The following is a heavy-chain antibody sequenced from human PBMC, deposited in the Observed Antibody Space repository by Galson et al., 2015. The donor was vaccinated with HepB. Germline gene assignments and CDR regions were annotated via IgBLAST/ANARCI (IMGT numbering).Heavy chain of an antibody. CDR1: GFNFSKNW. Sequence: SLRLSCAASGFNFSKNWMTWVRQAPGKGLEWVANIKLDGSEKNYVDSVKGRFTISRDNAKNSLYLQMDSLRAEDTAVYYCATRVDLGFVIYWYFDFWGRGTLVTVSS. J-gene: IGHJ2*01. V-gene: IGHV3-7*03. CDR2: IKLDGSEK. D-gene: IGHD5-12*01. CDR3: ATRVDLGFVIYWYFDF.